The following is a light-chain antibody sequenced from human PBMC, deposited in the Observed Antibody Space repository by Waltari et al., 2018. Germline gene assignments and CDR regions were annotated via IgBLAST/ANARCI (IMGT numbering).Light chain of an antibody. CDR2: DRN. CDR3: HSRDASGVGGS. J-gene: IGLJ2*01. Sequence: SSELTQDPTVSVAMGQPVRITCQGDSLRSYSASCYQQRPGQAPVLVLFDRNDRPSGVPDRFSGSTSDNTAVLTITGAQAEDEASYYCHSRDASGVGGSFGGGTKLTVL. CDR1: SLRSYS. V-gene: IGLV3-19*01.